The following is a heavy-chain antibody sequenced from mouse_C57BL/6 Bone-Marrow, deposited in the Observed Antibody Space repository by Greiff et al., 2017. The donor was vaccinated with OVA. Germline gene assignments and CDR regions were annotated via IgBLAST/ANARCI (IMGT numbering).Heavy chain of an antibody. Sequence: EVQLQQSGPELVKPGASVKISCKASGYSFTGYYMNWVKQSPEKSLEWIGEINPSTGGTTYNQKFKAKATLTVDKSSSTAYMQLKSLTSEDSAVYYCARRGNYEDYFDYWGQGTTLTVSP. CDR2: INPSTGGT. J-gene: IGHJ2*01. D-gene: IGHD2-1*01. CDR1: GYSFTGYY. CDR3: ARRGNYEDYFDY. V-gene: IGHV1-42*01.